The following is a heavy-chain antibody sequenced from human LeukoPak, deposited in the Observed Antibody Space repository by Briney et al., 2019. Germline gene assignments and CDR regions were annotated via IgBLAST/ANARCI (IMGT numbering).Heavy chain of an antibody. CDR2: IYSGGST. V-gene: IGHV3-53*05. CDR3: ARDVAQYVVVPAAMGADH. Sequence: PGGSLRLSCAASGFTVSSNYMSWVRQAPGKGLEWVSVIYSGGSTYYADSVKGRFTISRDNSKNTLFLQINSLRAEDTAVYYCARDVAQYVVVPAAMGADHWGQGTLVTVSS. D-gene: IGHD2-2*01. CDR1: GFTVSSNY. J-gene: IGHJ4*02.